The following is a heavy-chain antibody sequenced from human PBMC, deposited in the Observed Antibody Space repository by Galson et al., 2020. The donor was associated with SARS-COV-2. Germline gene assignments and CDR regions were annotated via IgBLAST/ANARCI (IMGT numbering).Heavy chain of an antibody. CDR1: GYTFNTYG. J-gene: IGHJ2*01. CDR3: ARDWSTSRRGAFDL. CDR2: ISPNSGNT. V-gene: IGHV1-18*01. D-gene: IGHD3-3*01. Sequence: ASVKVSCKSSGYTFNTYGISWVRQAPGQGLQWMGWISPNSGNTYYAQKFQGRVTLTRDKFTSTVYMDLRGLTSDDTAVYFCARDWSTSRRGAFDLWGRGTLVTVSS.